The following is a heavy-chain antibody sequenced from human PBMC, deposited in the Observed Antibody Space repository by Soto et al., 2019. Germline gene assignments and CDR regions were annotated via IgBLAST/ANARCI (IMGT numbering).Heavy chain of an antibody. Sequence: SVKVSCKASGGTFSSYAISWVRQAPGQGLEWMGGIIPIFGTANYAQKFQGRVTITADESTSTAYMELSSPRSEDTAVYYCARDSYSGSGSYSPRLNWFDPWGQGTLVTVSS. V-gene: IGHV1-69*13. D-gene: IGHD3-10*01. CDR1: GGTFSSYA. J-gene: IGHJ5*02. CDR2: IIPIFGTA. CDR3: ARDSYSGSGSYSPRLNWFDP.